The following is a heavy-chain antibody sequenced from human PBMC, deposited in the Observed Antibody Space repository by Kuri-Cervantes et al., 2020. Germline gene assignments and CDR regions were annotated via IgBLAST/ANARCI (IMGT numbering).Heavy chain of an antibody. J-gene: IGHJ5*02. CDR3: AREGINWETNYFDP. Sequence: SETLSLTCAVSGASISDFWWSWIRQSDEKGLEWIGRVYTSGVTTYNPSLKSRVTISADRSNNHLSLRLISVTAADTAVYYCAREGINWETNYFDPWGQGTLVTVSS. CDR2: VYTSGVT. D-gene: IGHD1-1*01. V-gene: IGHV4-4*07. CDR1: GASISDFW.